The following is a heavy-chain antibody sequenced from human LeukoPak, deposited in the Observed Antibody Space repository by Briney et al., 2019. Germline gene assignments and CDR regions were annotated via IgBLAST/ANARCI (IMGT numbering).Heavy chain of an antibody. Sequence: GGSLRLSCAASGFIFSSYSMNWVRQAPGKGLEWVSSISSSSSYIYYADSVKGRFTISRDNAKNSLYLQMNSLRAEDTAVYYCARDYWGAVKANWFDPWGQGTLVTVSS. CDR3: ARDYWGAVKANWFDP. J-gene: IGHJ5*02. CDR1: GFIFSSYS. D-gene: IGHD7-27*01. CDR2: ISSSSSYI. V-gene: IGHV3-21*01.